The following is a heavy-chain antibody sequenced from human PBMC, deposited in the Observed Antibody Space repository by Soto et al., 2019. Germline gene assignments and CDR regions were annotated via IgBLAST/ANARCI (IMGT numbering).Heavy chain of an antibody. CDR1: GGTFSSYA. CDR2: IIPIFGTA. CDR3: ARVGPEAFDL. Sequence: QVQLVQSGAEVKKPGSSVKVSCKASGGTFSSYAISWVRQAPGQGLEWMGGIIPIFGTANYAQKFQGRVRMTAEKSTSTAYMGGSSLRSDHTGGCYCARVGPEAFDLWGQGTMGTVSS. J-gene: IGHJ3*01. V-gene: IGHV1-69*06.